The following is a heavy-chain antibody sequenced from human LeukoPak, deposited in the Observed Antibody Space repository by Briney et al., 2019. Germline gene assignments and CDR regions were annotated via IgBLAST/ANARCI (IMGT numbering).Heavy chain of an antibody. D-gene: IGHD5-18*01. CDR2: ISAYNGNT. V-gene: IGHV1-18*01. Sequence: ASVKVSCKASGYTFTSYGISWVRQAPGQGLEWMGWISAYNGNTNYAQKFQGRVTMTRNTSISTAYMELSSLRSEDTAVYYCARGFGTAHGEDYFDYWGQGTLVTVSS. J-gene: IGHJ4*02. CDR3: ARGFGTAHGEDYFDY. CDR1: GYTFTSYG.